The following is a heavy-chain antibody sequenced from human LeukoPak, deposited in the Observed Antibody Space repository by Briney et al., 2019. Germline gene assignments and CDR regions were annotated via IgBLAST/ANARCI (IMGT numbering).Heavy chain of an antibody. CDR2: VSGYNGNT. V-gene: IGHV1-18*01. CDR3: AITGYGSGWYAKS. D-gene: IGHD6-19*01. Sequence: ASVKVSCKVSGDIITKLGFSWVRQAPGQGLEWVGWVSGYNGNTNYAEKFHRRVIMTTDKATSTVYMELKSLTADATAVYFCAITGYGSGWYAKSWGPGTLVVVSA. CDR1: GDIITKLG. J-gene: IGHJ4*02.